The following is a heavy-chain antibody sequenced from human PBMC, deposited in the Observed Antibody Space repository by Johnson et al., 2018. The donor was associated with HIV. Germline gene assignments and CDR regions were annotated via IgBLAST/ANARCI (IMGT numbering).Heavy chain of an antibody. D-gene: IGHD2-21*01. CDR1: GFTVSRNY. CDR3: AKDCVGVWWSRAFDI. V-gene: IGHV3-23*04. CDR2: ISGSGGST. J-gene: IGHJ3*02. Sequence: VQLVESGGGLVQPGGSLRLSCAASGFTVSRNYMNWVLQAPGKGLEWVSAISGSGGSTYYADSVKGRFTISRDNSKNTLYLQMNSLRAEDTAVYYCAKDCVGVWWSRAFDIWGQGTMVTVSS.